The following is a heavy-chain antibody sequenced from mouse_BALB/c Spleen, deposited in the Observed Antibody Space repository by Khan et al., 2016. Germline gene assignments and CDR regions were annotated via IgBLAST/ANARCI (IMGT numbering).Heavy chain of an antibody. CDR1: GYTFTNYG. CDR2: INTNTGEP. V-gene: IGHV9-3*02. Sequence: QIQLVQSGPELKKPGETVKISCKASGYTFTNYGMNWVKQAPGKGLKWMGWINTNTGEPTYAEEFKGRFAFSLETSASTAYLQINNLKNEDTATYFCAEDSYGSSWFACWGQGTLVTVSA. D-gene: IGHD1-1*01. J-gene: IGHJ3*01. CDR3: AEDSYGSSWFAC.